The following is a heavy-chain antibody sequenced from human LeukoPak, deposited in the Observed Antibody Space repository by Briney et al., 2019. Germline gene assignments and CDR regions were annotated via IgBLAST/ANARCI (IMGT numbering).Heavy chain of an antibody. Sequence: PSGTLSLTCAVSGGSISSRNWWTWVRQPPGKGLEWIGSIYYGGSTYYNPSLKSRVTISVDTSKNQFSLKLSSVTAADTAVYYCSSPNCSGGSCYSGGPFDYWGQGTLVTVSS. D-gene: IGHD2-15*01. J-gene: IGHJ4*02. CDR3: SSPNCSGGSCYSGGPFDY. CDR1: GGSISSRNW. CDR2: IYYGGST. V-gene: IGHV4-4*02.